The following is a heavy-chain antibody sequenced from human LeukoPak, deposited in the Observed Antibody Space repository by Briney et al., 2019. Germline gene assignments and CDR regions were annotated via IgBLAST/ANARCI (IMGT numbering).Heavy chain of an antibody. J-gene: IGHJ6*02. CDR3: ARGPIHLWLHNGMDV. D-gene: IGHD5-18*01. V-gene: IGHV3-49*04. Sequence: GGSLRLSCTASGFIFGDHAMSWVRQAPGKGLEWVGFIRSKAYGGTTEYAASVKGRFTISRDDSEGIAYLQMNSLRIDVTAVYYCARGPIHLWLHNGMDVWGQGTTVIVFS. CDR1: GFIFGDHA. CDR2: IRSKAYGGTT.